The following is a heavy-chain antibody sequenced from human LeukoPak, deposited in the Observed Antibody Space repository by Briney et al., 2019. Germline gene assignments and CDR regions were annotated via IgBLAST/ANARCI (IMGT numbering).Heavy chain of an antibody. V-gene: IGHV3-7*01. D-gene: IGHD1-26*01. CDR2: IKQDGSEK. Sequence: GGSLRLSCAASGFTFSSYGMSWVRQAPGKGLEWVANIKQDGSEKYYVDSVKGRFTISRDNAKNSLYLQMNSLRAEDTAVYYCARGTYSGSYWGQGTLVTVSS. CDR1: GFTFSSYG. CDR3: ARGTYSGSY. J-gene: IGHJ4*02.